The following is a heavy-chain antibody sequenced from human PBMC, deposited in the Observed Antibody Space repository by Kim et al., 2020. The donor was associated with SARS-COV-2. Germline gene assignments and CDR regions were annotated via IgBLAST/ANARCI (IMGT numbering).Heavy chain of an antibody. V-gene: IGHV3-53*04. Sequence: SGKGRFTISRHSYKNTLFLQMNSLKSEDTAIYYCARETPGVGVVARSFEYWGQGTVVTVSS. D-gene: IGHD5-12*01. CDR3: ARETPGVGVVARSFEY. J-gene: IGHJ4*02.